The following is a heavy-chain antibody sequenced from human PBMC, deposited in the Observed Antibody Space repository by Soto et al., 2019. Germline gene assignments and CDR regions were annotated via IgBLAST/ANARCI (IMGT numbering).Heavy chain of an antibody. CDR2: ISYDGSNK. J-gene: IGHJ2*01. CDR1: GFTFSSYA. Sequence: QVQLVESGGGVVQPGRSLRLSCAASGFTFSSYAMHWVRQAPGKGLEWVAVISYDGSNKYYADSVKGRFTISRDNSKNTLYLQMNSLRAEDTAVSYWARPLWRDDYNWGYFDLWGRGTMVTFSS. V-gene: IGHV3-30-3*01. CDR3: ARPLWRDDYNWGYFDL. D-gene: IGHD4-4*01.